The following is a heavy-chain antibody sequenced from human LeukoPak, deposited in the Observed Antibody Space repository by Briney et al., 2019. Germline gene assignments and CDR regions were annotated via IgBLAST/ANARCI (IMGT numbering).Heavy chain of an antibody. CDR2: INPNSGGT. CDR3: ARTPYSSSWYYFDY. Sequence: GASVKVSCKASGYTFTGYYMHWVRQAPGQGLEWMGWINPNSGGTNYAQKFQGMVTMTRDTSISTAYMELSRLRSDDTAVYYCARTPYSSSWYYFDYWGQGTLVTVSS. CDR1: GYTFTGYY. J-gene: IGHJ4*02. V-gene: IGHV1-2*02. D-gene: IGHD6-13*01.